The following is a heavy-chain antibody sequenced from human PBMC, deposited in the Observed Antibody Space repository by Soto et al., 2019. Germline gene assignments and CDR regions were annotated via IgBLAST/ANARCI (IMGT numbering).Heavy chain of an antibody. V-gene: IGHV4-34*01. Sequence: SETLSLTCAVYGGSFSGYYWSWIRQPPGKGLEWIGEINHSGSTNYNPSLKSRVTISVDTSKNQFSLKLSSVTAADTAVYYCARFPPSGSGYYFDDSGQGTLVTVSS. CDR1: GGSFSGYY. J-gene: IGHJ4*02. CDR3: ARFPPSGSGYYFDD. CDR2: INHSGST. D-gene: IGHD3-22*01.